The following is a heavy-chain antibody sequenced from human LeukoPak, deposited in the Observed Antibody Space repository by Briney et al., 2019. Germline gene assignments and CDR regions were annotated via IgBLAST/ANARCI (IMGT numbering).Heavy chain of an antibody. CDR2: IYYSGNT. Sequence: SETLSLTCTVSGGSISSGGYSWSWIRQHPGKGLEWIGYIYYSGNTHYNPSLKSRVTISVDTSKSQFSLKLSSVTAADTAVYYCARGELGHFDYWGQGTLVTVSS. CDR1: GGSISSGGYS. J-gene: IGHJ4*02. D-gene: IGHD7-27*01. V-gene: IGHV4-31*03. CDR3: ARGELGHFDY.